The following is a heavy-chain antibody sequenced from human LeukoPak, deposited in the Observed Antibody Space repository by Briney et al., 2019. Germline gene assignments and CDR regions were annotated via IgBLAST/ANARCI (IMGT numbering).Heavy chain of an antibody. J-gene: IGHJ6*02. CDR1: GGSFSGYY. Sequence: SETLSLTCAVYGGSFSGYYWSWIRQPPGKGLEWIGEINHSGSTNYNPSLKSRVTISVDTSKNQFSLKLSSVTAADTAVYYCAREGPYPQTWGLYGMDVWGQGTTVTVSS. V-gene: IGHV4-34*01. D-gene: IGHD7-27*01. CDR3: AREGPYPQTWGLYGMDV. CDR2: INHSGST.